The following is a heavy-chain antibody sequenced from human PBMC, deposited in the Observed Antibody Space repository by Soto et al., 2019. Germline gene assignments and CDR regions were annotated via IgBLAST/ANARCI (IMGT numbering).Heavy chain of an antibody. CDR1: GGSISSYY. V-gene: IGHV4-59*08. CDR3: ARLLYGLGSWFDP. D-gene: IGHD3-10*01. Sequence: PSDTLSLTCTVSGGSISSYYWSWIRQPPGKGLEWIGYIYYSGSTNYNPSLKSRVTISVDTSKNQFSLKLSSVTAADTAVYYCARLLYGLGSWFDPWGQGTLVNVSS. J-gene: IGHJ5*02. CDR2: IYYSGST.